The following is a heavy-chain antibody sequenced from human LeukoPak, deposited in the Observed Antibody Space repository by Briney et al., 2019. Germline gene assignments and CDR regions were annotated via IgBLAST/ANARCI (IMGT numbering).Heavy chain of an antibody. Sequence: GGSLRLSCAASGFTFSSYAMSWVRQAPGKGLEWVSAISDNGGRASYADSVKGRFTISRDNSKNTLYLQMNSLRAEDTAVYYCAKGKCSSTSCYTPWDYWGQGTLVTVSS. J-gene: IGHJ4*02. D-gene: IGHD2-2*02. CDR1: GFTFSSYA. CDR3: AKGKCSSTSCYTPWDY. V-gene: IGHV3-23*01. CDR2: ISDNGGRA.